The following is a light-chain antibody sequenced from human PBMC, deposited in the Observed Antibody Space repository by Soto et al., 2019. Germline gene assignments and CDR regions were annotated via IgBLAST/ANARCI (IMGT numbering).Light chain of an antibody. V-gene: IGLV1-40*01. Sequence: QSVLTQPPSVSGAPGQRVTISCTGSRSNIGAGYAVHWYQQLPGTAPKLLIYDNTNRPSGVPDRSSASESGTSASLAITGLQSEDEADYYCQSYDTSLSASVFGGGTQLTVL. CDR1: RSNIGAGYA. J-gene: IGLJ2*01. CDR3: QSYDTSLSASV. CDR2: DNT.